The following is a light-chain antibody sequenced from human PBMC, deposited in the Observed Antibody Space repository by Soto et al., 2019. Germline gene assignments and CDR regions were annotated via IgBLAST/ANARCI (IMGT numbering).Light chain of an antibody. CDR1: RDDIGAYDY. V-gene: IGLV2-14*01. CDR2: EVT. J-gene: IGLJ2*01. CDR3: NSYTNSSDVV. Sequence: QSVLTQPASVSGSPGQSITISCAGTRDDIGAYDYVSWYQQHPGNAPKLSVYEVTNRPSGVSDRFSGSKSGNTASLTISGLQAEDEADYYCNSYTNSSDVVFGGGTKVTVL.